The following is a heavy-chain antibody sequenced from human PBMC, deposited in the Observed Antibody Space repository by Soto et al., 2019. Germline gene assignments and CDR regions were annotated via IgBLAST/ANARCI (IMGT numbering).Heavy chain of an antibody. CDR3: ARGPTGTTYYYYYYYMDV. V-gene: IGHV3-53*04. CDR2: IYSGGST. D-gene: IGHD1-1*01. Sequence: GGSLRLSCAASGFTVSSNYMSWVRQAPGKGLEWVSVIYSGGSTYYADSVKGRFTISRHNSKNTLYLQMNSLRAEDTAVYYCARGPTGTTYYYYYYYMDVWGKGTTVTVSS. CDR1: GFTVSSNY. J-gene: IGHJ6*03.